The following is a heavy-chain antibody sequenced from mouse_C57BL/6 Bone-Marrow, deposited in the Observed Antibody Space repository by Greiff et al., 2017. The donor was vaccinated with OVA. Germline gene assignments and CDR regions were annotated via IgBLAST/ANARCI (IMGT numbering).Heavy chain of an antibody. V-gene: IGHV1-5*01. J-gene: IGHJ4*01. CDR2: IYPGNSDT. CDR1: GYTFTSYW. CDR3: TRNWDGGYAMDY. Sequence: VHVKQSGTVLARPGASVKMSCKTSGYTFTSYWMHWVKQRPGQGLEWIGAIYPGNSDTSYNQKFKGKAKLTAVTSASTAYMELSSLTNEDSAVYYCTRNWDGGYAMDYWGQGTSVTVSS. D-gene: IGHD4-1*01.